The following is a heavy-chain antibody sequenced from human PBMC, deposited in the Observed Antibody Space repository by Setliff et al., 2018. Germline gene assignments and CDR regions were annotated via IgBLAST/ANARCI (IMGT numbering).Heavy chain of an antibody. J-gene: IGHJ6*03. CDR3: AKGGSVGATSYYYYYMDV. D-gene: IGHD1-26*01. CDR2: ISGSGGST. CDR1: GFTFSSYA. Sequence: PGGSLRLSCAASGFTFSSYAMSWVRQAPGKGPEWVSAISGSGGSTYYADSVKGRFTISRDNSKNTLYLQMNSLRAEDTAVYYCAKGGSVGATSYYYYYMDVWGKGTTVTVSS. V-gene: IGHV3-23*01.